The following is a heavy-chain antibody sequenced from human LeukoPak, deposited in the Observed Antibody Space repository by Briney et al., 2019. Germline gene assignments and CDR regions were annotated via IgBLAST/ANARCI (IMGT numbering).Heavy chain of an antibody. J-gene: IGHJ4*02. CDR3: AKSSGIQLWLHFDY. Sequence: GGFLRLSCAASGFTFSSYGMHWVRQAPGKGLEWVAVISYDGSNKYYADSVKGRFTISRDNSKNTLYLQMNSLRAEDTAVYYCAKSSGIQLWLHFDYWGQGTLVTVSS. V-gene: IGHV3-30*18. CDR1: GFTFSSYG. CDR2: ISYDGSNK. D-gene: IGHD5-18*01.